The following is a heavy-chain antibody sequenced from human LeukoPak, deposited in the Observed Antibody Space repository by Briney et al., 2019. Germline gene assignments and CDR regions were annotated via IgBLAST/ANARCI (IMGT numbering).Heavy chain of an antibody. V-gene: IGHV4-39*01. CDR2: IYYSGST. CDR3: ARHPNTYSSSWYNNAEYFQH. CDR1: GGSISSNIKY. J-gene: IGHJ1*01. Sequence: PSETLSLTCTVSGGSISSNIKYRGWIRQPPGKGLEWIVSIYYSGSTYYNPSLKSRVTISVDTPKNQFSLKLSSVTAADTAVYYCARHPNTYSSSWYNNAEYFQHWGQGTLVTVSS. D-gene: IGHD6-13*01.